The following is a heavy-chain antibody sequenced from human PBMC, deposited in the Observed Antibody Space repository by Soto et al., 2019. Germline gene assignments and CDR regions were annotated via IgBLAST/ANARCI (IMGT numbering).Heavy chain of an antibody. D-gene: IGHD2-15*01. J-gene: IGHJ4*02. CDR2: ISSSSSYI. CDR1: GFTFSSYS. Sequence: PGGSLRLSCAASGFTFSSYSMNWVRQAPGKGLEWVSSISSSSSYIYYADSVKGRFTISRDNAKNSLYLQMNSLRAEDTAVYYCARAIVVVVAAPDASFDYWGQGTLVTFSS. CDR3: ARAIVVVVAAPDASFDY. V-gene: IGHV3-21*01.